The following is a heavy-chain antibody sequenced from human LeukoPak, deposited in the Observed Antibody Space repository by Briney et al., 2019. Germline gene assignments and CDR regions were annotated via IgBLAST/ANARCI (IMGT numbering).Heavy chain of an antibody. CDR1: GGSFSGYY. CDR2: INHSGST. V-gene: IGHV4-34*01. D-gene: IGHD5-18*01. Sequence: SETLPLTCAVYGGSFSGYYWSWIRQPPGKGLEWIGEINHSGSTNYNPSLKSRVTISVDTSKNQFSLKLSSVTAADTAVYYCARGVSSRGYSYGLLGWFDPWGQGTLVTVSS. J-gene: IGHJ5*02. CDR3: ARGVSSRGYSYGLLGWFDP.